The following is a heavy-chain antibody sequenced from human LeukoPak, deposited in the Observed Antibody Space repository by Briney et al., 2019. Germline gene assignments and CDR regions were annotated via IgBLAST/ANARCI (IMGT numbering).Heavy chain of an antibody. CDR3: ARAGYYYGSGSYYNTPHFDY. V-gene: IGHV4-39*01. J-gene: IGHJ4*02. Sequence: SETLSLTCTVSGGSISSSSYYWGWIRQPPGKGLEWIGSIYYSGSTYYNPSLKSRVTISVDTSKNQFSLKLSSVTAADTAVYYCARAGYYYGSGSYYNTPHFDYWGQGTLVTVSS. D-gene: IGHD3-10*01. CDR2: IYYSGST. CDR1: GGSISSSSYY.